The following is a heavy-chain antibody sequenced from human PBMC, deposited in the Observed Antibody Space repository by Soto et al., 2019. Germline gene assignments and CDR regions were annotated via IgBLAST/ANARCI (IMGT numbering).Heavy chain of an antibody. D-gene: IGHD3-22*01. J-gene: IGHJ4*02. V-gene: IGHV1-3*01. CDR3: AEDSSGYCY. CDR2: INAGTGIA. CDR1: GCSLTTYA. Sequence: ALLKDSCKASGCSLTTYAMHWVRQAPGQRLEWMGWINAGTGIAKYSQKFQDRVSISRDTSANTAYMELSSLRSEDTAVYYCAEDSSGYCYWGQGTQVTVSS.